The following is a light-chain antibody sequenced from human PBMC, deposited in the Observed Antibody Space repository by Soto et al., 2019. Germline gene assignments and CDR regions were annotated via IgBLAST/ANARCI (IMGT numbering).Light chain of an antibody. V-gene: IGLV1-51*02. CDR1: SSNIGNNY. Sequence: QSVLTQPPSVSAAPGQTVTISCSGSSSNIGNNYVSWYQQLPGKAPKLLIYENNKRPSEIPDRFSGSKSGTSATLGITGLQTGDEADYYCATWDNSLSAEKFGGGTKLTVL. J-gene: IGLJ3*02. CDR3: ATWDNSLSAEK. CDR2: ENN.